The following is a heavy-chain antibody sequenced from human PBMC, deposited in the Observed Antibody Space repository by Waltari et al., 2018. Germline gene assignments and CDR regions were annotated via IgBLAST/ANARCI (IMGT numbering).Heavy chain of an antibody. CDR2: INHSGST. V-gene: IGHV4-34*01. CDR3: ARGTSSGWGYFDY. J-gene: IGHJ4*02. D-gene: IGHD6-19*01. CDR1: GGSFSGYY. Sequence: QVQLQRWGAGLLKTSETLSRTGAVYGGSFSGYYWSWIRQPPGKGLEWIGEINHSGSTNYNPSLKSRVTISVDTSKNQFSLKLSSVTAADTAVYYCARGTSSGWGYFDYWGQGTLVTVSS.